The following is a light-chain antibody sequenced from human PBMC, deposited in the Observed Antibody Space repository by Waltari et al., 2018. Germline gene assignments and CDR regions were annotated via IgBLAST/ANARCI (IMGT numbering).Light chain of an antibody. Sequence: DIVMTQSPDSLAVSLVERATINCKSSQSALYSSNNQNYLAWFQQKPGQPPHLLIYWASTRESGVPDRFSGSGSGTDFTLTISSLQAEDVAVYYCQQYYSTPYTFGQGTKLEIK. CDR3: QQYYSTPYT. CDR2: WAS. J-gene: IGKJ2*01. V-gene: IGKV4-1*01. CDR1: QSALYSSNNQNY.